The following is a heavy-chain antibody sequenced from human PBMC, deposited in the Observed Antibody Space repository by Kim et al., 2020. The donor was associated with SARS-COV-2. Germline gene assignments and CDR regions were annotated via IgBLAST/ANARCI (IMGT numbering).Heavy chain of an antibody. CDR1: GFTFDDYA. V-gene: IGHV3-9*01. J-gene: IGHJ6*04. D-gene: IGHD5-18*01. Sequence: GGSLRLSCAASGFTFDDYAMHWVRQAPGKGLEWVSGISWNSGSIGYADSVKGRFTISRDNAKNSLYLQMNSLRAEDTALYYCAKDSYRIQLVGAMDVWG. CDR2: ISWNSGSI. CDR3: AKDSYRIQLVGAMDV.